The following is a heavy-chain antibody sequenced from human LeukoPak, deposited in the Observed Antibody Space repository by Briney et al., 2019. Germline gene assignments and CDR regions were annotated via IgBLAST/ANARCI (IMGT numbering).Heavy chain of an antibody. CDR1: GGTFSSYA. V-gene: IGHV1-69*13. D-gene: IGHD3-22*01. CDR2: IIPIFGTA. Sequence: SVKVSCKASGGTFSSYAISWVRQAPGQGLEWMGGIIPIFGTANYAQKFQGRVTITADESTSTAYMELSSLTSDDTAVYYCARCSPGDSSNFYAVLQYWGQGTQVTVST. CDR3: ARCSPGDSSNFYAVLQY. J-gene: IGHJ4*02.